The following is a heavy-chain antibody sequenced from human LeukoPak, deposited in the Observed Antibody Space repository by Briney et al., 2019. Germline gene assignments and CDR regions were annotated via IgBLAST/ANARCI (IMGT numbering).Heavy chain of an antibody. Sequence: PSETLSLTCTVSGASISNYYWSWIRQSPGKGLEWIGYMLYSGSTNQNPSLRSRVTISVDTSKNQVSLKLSSVTAADTAVYYCARAYYYDSSGYYGGAFDIWGQGTMVTVSS. V-gene: IGHV4-59*01. D-gene: IGHD3-22*01. CDR2: MLYSGST. CDR3: ARAYYYDSSGYYGGAFDI. J-gene: IGHJ3*02. CDR1: GASISNYY.